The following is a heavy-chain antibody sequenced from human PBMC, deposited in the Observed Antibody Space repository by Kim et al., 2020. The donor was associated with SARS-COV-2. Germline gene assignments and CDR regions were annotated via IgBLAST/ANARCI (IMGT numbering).Heavy chain of an antibody. CDR2: INPNSGGT. D-gene: IGHD3-3*01. V-gene: IGHV1-2*02. Sequence: ASVKVSCKASGYTFTGYYMHWVRQAPGQGLEWMGWINPNSGGTNYAQKFQGRVTMTRDTSISTAYMELSRLRSDDTAVYYCARGLLNYDFWSGYYKEVYYYYGMDVWGQGTTVTVSS. CDR3: ARGLLNYDFWSGYYKEVYYYYGMDV. J-gene: IGHJ6*02. CDR1: GYTFTGYY.